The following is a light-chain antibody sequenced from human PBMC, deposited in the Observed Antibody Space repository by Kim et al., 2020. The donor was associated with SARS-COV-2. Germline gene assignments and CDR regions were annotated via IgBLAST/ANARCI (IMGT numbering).Light chain of an antibody. Sequence: EIVLTQSPATLSLSPGEGATLSCRASQSVSSSYIAWYQQKPGQTPRLLLYGASSRATGIPGRFSGSGSWTDFTLTISGLEPEDFAVYYCHQYGSSPWTFGQGTKVDIK. CDR2: GAS. CDR1: QSVSSSY. CDR3: HQYGSSPWT. J-gene: IGKJ1*01. V-gene: IGKV3-20*01.